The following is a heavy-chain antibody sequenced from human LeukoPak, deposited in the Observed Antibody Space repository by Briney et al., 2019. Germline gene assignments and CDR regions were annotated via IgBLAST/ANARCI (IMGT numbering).Heavy chain of an antibody. J-gene: IGHJ6*03. D-gene: IGHD2-21*02. V-gene: IGHV3-23*01. CDR3: AKSAENVVVTAIYYYYYMDV. CDR1: GFTFSSYA. Sequence: PGGSLRLSCAASGFTFSSYAMSWVRQAPGKGLEWVSAISGSGGSTYYADSVKGRFTISRDNSKNTLYLQMNSLRAEDTAIYYCAKSAENVVVTAIYYYYYMDVWGKGTTVTVSS. CDR2: ISGSGGST.